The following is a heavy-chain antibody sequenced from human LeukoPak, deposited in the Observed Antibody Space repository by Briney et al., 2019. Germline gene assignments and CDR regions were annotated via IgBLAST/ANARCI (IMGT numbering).Heavy chain of an antibody. CDR2: ISSSSTI. Sequence: PGGSLRLSCAASGFTFSSYEMNWVRQAPGKGLEWVSYISSSSTIYYADSVKGRFTISRDNAKNSLYLQMNSLRAEDTAVYYCANIAYCSSTSCSSYWGQGTLVTVSS. CDR3: ANIAYCSSTSCSSY. CDR1: GFTFSSYE. J-gene: IGHJ4*02. D-gene: IGHD2-2*01. V-gene: IGHV3-48*03.